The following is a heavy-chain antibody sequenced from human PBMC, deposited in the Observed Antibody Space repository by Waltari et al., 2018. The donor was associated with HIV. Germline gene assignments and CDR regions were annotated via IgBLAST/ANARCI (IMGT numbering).Heavy chain of an antibody. CDR1: GFTFSSYA. CDR3: AREYYYDSSGRHYYYGMDV. Sequence: QVQLVESGGGVVQPGRSLRLSCAASGFTFSSYAMHWVRQAPGKGREWVAVISYDGSNKYYADSVKGRFTISRDNSKNTLYLQMNSLRAEDTAVYYCAREYYYDSSGRHYYYGMDVWGQGTTVTVSS. J-gene: IGHJ6*02. CDR2: ISYDGSNK. D-gene: IGHD3-22*01. V-gene: IGHV3-30*04.